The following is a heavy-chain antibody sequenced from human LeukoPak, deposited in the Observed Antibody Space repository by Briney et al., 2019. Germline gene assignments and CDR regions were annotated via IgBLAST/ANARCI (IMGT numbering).Heavy chain of an antibody. CDR2: IWYDGSNK. CDR3: AKDSPGYYYMDV. CDR1: GFTFSSYG. Sequence: GRSLRLSCAASGFTFSSYGMHWVRQAPGKGLEWVAVIWYDGSNKYYADSVKGRFTISRDNSKNTLYLQMNSLRAEDTAVYYCAKDSPGYYYMDVWGKGATVTVSS. V-gene: IGHV3-33*06. J-gene: IGHJ6*03.